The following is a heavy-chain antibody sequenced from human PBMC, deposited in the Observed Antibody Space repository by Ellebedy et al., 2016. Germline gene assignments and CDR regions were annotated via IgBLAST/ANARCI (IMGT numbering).Heavy chain of an antibody. CDR1: GFTFSSYW. CDR2: IKQDGGDK. Sequence: GESLKISXAASGFTFSSYWMSWVRQAPGKGLEWVAHIKQDGGDKYYVDSVKGRFTISRDNAKTSLYLQMNSLRAEDTAVYYCAKMEAGTPTGSTDYWGQGTLVTVSS. J-gene: IGHJ4*02. D-gene: IGHD5-24*01. V-gene: IGHV3-7*03. CDR3: AKMEAGTPTGSTDY.